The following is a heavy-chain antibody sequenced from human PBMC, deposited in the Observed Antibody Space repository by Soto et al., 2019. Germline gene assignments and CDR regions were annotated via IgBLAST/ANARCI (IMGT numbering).Heavy chain of an antibody. D-gene: IGHD3-3*01. Sequence: ASVKVSCKASGFTFTSGAIHWVRQAPGQRLEWMGWINTGNGDTKYSQNFQGRVTITIDTPATTAYMELSSLRSEDTAVYYCAGCPSRSAFCMFFDYWGKGALVTVSS. V-gene: IGHV1-3*04. CDR2: INTGNGDT. CDR1: GFTFTSGA. CDR3: AGCPSRSAFCMFFDY. J-gene: IGHJ4*02.